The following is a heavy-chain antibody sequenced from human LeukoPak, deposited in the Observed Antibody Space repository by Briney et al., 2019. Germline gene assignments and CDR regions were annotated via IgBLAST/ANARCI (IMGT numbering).Heavy chain of an antibody. J-gene: IGHJ5*02. V-gene: IGHV5-51*01. CDR3: ARQEYCSGGSCYTWFDP. CDR2: IYPGDSDT. CDR1: GYSFTSYW. Sequence: RGESLKISCKGSGYSFTSYWIGWVRQMPGKGLEWMGIIYPGDSDTRYSPSFQGQVTISADKSISTAYLQWSSLKASDTAIYYCARQEYCSGGSCYTWFDPWGQGTLGIVSS. D-gene: IGHD2-15*01.